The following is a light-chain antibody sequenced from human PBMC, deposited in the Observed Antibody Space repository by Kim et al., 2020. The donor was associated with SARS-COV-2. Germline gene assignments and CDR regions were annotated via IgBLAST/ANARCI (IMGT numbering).Light chain of an antibody. CDR2: SAS. Sequence: SLSPGERVTLSCRASQTVRSNLAWYQQKPGQTPRLLISSASTMATGVPDRFIGSGSGTEFTLTISSLQSEDFAVYYCQQYNNWPLTFGGGTKLEI. CDR1: QTVRSN. J-gene: IGKJ4*01. CDR3: QQYNNWPLT. V-gene: IGKV3-15*01.